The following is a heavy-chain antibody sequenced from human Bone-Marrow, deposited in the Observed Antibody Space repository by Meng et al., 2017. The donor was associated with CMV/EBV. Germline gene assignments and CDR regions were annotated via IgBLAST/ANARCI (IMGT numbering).Heavy chain of an antibody. V-gene: IGHV3-53*01. D-gene: IGHD6-6*01. Sequence: LSLTCAASGFTVSSNYMSWVRQAPGKGLEWVSVIYSGGSTYYADSVKGRFTISRDNSKNTLHLQMNSLRAEDTAMYYCARAGSSSGAFDIWGQGTMVTVSS. CDR3: ARAGSSSGAFDI. CDR2: IYSGGST. CDR1: GFTVSSNY. J-gene: IGHJ3*02.